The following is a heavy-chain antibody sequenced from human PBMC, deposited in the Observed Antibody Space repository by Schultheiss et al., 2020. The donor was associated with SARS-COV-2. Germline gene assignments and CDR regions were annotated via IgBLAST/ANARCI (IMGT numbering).Heavy chain of an antibody. CDR1: GYTLTELS. Sequence: ASVKVSCKVSGYTLTELSMHWVRQAPGKGLEWMGGFDPEDGETIYAQKFQGRVTITADKSTSTAYMELSSLRSEDTAVYYCARSGIVVVPAEGFKYNWFDPWGQGTLVTVSS. J-gene: IGHJ5*02. D-gene: IGHD2-2*01. CDR3: ARSGIVVVPAEGFKYNWFDP. V-gene: IGHV1-24*01. CDR2: FDPEDGET.